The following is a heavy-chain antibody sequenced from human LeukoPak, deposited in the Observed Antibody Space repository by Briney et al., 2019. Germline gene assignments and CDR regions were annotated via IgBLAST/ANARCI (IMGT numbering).Heavy chain of an antibody. CDR2: INAGNGNT. V-gene: IGHV1-3*01. D-gene: IGHD3-10*01. CDR1: GYTFTSYD. Sequence: ASVKVSCKASGYTFTSYDINWVRQATGQRLEWMGWINAGNGNTKYSQKFQGRVTITRDTSASTAYMELSSLRSEDTAVYYCARGPAMVRGAHWFDPWGQGTLVTVSS. CDR3: ARGPAMVRGAHWFDP. J-gene: IGHJ5*02.